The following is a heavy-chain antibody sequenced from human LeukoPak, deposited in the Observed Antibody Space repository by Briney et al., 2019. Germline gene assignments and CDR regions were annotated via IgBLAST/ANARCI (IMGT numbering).Heavy chain of an antibody. CDR2: IYYSGST. J-gene: IGHJ5*02. CDR1: GGSISSGGYY. D-gene: IGHD6-19*01. Sequence: TSETLSLTCAVSGGSISSGGYYWSWIRQPPGKGLEWIGYIYYSGSTNYNPSLKSRVTISVDTSKNQFSLKLSSVTAADTAVYYCAKGHSSGWNWFDPWGQGTLVTVSS. CDR3: AKGHSSGWNWFDP. V-gene: IGHV4-61*08.